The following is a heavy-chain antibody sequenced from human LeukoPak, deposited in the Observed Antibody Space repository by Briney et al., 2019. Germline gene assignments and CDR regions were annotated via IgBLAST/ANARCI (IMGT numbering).Heavy chain of an antibody. CDR2: MSYSGST. J-gene: IGHJ6*03. CDR1: GGSISSSSYY. Sequence: SETLSLTCTVSGGSISSSSYYWGWIRQPPGKGLEWIGSMSYSGSTYYNPSPKSRVTIAVETSKTQFSLKLSSVTAADTAVYYCARFYTTSQYGSGYMDVWGKGTTVTVSS. V-gene: IGHV4-39*01. CDR3: ARFYTTSQYGSGYMDV. D-gene: IGHD3-10*01.